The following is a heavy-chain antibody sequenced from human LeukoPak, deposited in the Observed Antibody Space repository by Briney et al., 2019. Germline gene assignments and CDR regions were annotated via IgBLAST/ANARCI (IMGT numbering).Heavy chain of an antibody. J-gene: IGHJ6*02. V-gene: IGHV1-69*05. D-gene: IGHD3-16*01. Sequence: GSSVKVSCKASGGTFSSYAISWVRQAPGQGLEWMGGIIPIFGTANYAQKFQGRVTITTDESTSTAYMELSSLRSEDTAVYYCARGAYRTSDYYGMDVWGQGTTVTVSS. CDR2: IIPIFGTA. CDR1: GGTFSSYA. CDR3: ARGAYRTSDYYGMDV.